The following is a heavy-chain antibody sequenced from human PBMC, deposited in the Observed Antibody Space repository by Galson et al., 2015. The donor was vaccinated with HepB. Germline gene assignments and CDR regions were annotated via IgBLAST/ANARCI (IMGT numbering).Heavy chain of an antibody. CDR1: GFTFSSYA. V-gene: IGHV3-23*01. CDR3: AKGYYYDSSGATYWYFDL. J-gene: IGHJ2*01. D-gene: IGHD3-22*01. CDR2: ISGSGGST. Sequence: SLRLSCAASGFTFSSYAMSWVRQAPGKGLEWVSAISGSGGSTYYADSVKGRFTISRDNSKNTLYLQMNSLRAEDTAVYYCAKGYYYDSSGATYWYFDLWGRGTLVTVSS.